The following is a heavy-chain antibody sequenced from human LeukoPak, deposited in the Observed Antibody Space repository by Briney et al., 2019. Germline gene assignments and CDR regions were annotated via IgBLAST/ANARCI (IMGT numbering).Heavy chain of an antibody. CDR1: GGSISSGGYY. D-gene: IGHD3-3*01. V-gene: IGHV4-31*03. CDR2: IYYSGST. Sequence: SETLSLTCTVSGGSISSGGYYWSWIRQHPGKGLEWIGYIYYSGSTYYNPSLKSRVTISVDTSKNQFSLKLSSVTAADTAVYYCARYYDFWSGMNWFDPWGQGTLVTVSS. J-gene: IGHJ5*02. CDR3: ARYYDFWSGMNWFDP.